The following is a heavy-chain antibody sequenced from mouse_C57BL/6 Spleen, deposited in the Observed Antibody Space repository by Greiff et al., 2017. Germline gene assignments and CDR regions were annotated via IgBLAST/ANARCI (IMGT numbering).Heavy chain of an antibody. CDR2: IYPGDGDT. V-gene: IGHV1-82*01. D-gene: IGHD2-1*01. CDR3: ANDYYGNPAYAMDY. Sequence: VQLQESGPELVKPGASVKISCKASGYAFSSSWMNWVKQRPGKGLEWIGRIYPGDGDTNYNGKFKGKATLTADKSSSTAYMQLSSLTSEDSAVYFCANDYYGNPAYAMDYWGQGTSVTVSS. J-gene: IGHJ4*01. CDR1: GYAFSSSW.